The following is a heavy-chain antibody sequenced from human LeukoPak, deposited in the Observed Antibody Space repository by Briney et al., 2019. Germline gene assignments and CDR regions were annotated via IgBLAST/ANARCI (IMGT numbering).Heavy chain of an antibody. D-gene: IGHD2/OR15-2a*01. J-gene: IGHJ4*02. CDR2: ISGSGDSS. Sequence: GGSLRLSCAVSGFTFSSYAMTWVRQAPGEGLEWVSTISGSGDSSYYADSVKGRFTISRDNSKNMLYLQMNSLRAEDTAVYYCAKRVVVYSNIFWGQGTLVTVSS. V-gene: IGHV3-23*01. CDR3: AKRVVVYSNIF. CDR1: GFTFSSYA.